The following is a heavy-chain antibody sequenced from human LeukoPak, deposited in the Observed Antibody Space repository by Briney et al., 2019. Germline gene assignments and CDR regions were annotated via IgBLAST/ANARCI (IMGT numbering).Heavy chain of an antibody. J-gene: IGHJ4*02. Sequence: GGSLRLSCAASGFSFSNYWMSWVRQAPGKGLEWVANIKQDGSEKYYVDSVKGRFTISRDNAKNSLYLQMNSLRAEDTAVYYCARDWGSTSCWDYWGQGTLVTVSS. D-gene: IGHD2-2*01. CDR2: IKQDGSEK. CDR1: GFSFSNYW. V-gene: IGHV3-7*01. CDR3: ARDWGSTSCWDY.